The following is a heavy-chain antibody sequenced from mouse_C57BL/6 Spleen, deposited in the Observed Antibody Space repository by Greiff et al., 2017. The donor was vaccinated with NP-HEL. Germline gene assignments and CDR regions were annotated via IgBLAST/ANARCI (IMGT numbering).Heavy chain of an antibody. CDR2: GDGDT. Sequence: GDGDTNYNGKFKGKATLTADKSSSTAYMQLSSLTSEDSAVYFCARGMVAMDYWGQGTSVTVSS. CDR3: ARGMVAMDY. V-gene: IGHV1-80*01. J-gene: IGHJ4*01. D-gene: IGHD2-3*01.